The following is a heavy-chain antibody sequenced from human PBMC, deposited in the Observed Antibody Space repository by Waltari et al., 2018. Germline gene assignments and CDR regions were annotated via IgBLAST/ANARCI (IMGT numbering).Heavy chain of an antibody. Sequence: EVQLLQSGGGLVQPGGSLRLSCAACGFTFTNHAMNWVRQAPGEGLEWGSAMSNRGGSTYYADSVKGRFTVSRDNSKNTVYLEMNSLRAEDTAVYYCAKGPYSASSWNWFDPWGQGTLVTVSS. J-gene: IGHJ5*02. CDR1: GFTFTNHA. CDR2: MSNRGGST. D-gene: IGHD6-6*01. CDR3: AKGPYSASSWNWFDP. V-gene: IGHV3-23*01.